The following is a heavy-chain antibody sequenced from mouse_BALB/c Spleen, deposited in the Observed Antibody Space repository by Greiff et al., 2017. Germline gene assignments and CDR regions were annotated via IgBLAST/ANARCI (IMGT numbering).Heavy chain of an antibody. J-gene: IGHJ3*01. CDR3: ASSSTGFAY. V-gene: IGHV1-4*01. CDR2: INPSSGYT. D-gene: IGHD4-1*02. Sequence: QVQLQQSGADLARPGASVKMSCKASGYTFTSYTMHWVKQRPGQGLEWIGYINPSSGYTNYNQKFKDKATLTADKSSSTAYMQLSSLTSEDSAVYYWASSSTGFAYWGQGTLVTVSA. CDR1: GYTFTSYT.